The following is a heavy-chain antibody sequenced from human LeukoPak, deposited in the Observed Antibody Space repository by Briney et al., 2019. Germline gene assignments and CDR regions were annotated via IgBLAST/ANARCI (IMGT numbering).Heavy chain of an antibody. CDR1: GFTFSSYG. Sequence: GGSLRLSCAAPGFTFSSYGMSWVRQAPGKGLEWVSAISGSGGSTYYADSVKGRFTISRDNSKNTLYLQMNSLRAEDTAVYYCAKDRSSGWYSSFDYWGQGTLVTVSS. CDR3: AKDRSSGWYSSFDY. CDR2: ISGSGGST. V-gene: IGHV3-23*01. D-gene: IGHD6-19*01. J-gene: IGHJ4*02.